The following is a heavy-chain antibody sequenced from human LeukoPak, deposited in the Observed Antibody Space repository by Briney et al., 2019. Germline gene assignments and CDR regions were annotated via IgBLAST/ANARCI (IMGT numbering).Heavy chain of an antibody. CDR1: GYTFTSYG. CDR2: ISAYNGNT. Sequence: GASVKVSCKASGYTFTSYGISWVRQAPGQGLEWMGWISAYNGNTNYAQKLQGRVTMTTDTSTSTAYMELRSLRSDDTAVYYCARDRVGDNWNDVGAYWGQGTLVTVSS. CDR3: ARDRVGDNWNDVGAY. V-gene: IGHV1-18*01. D-gene: IGHD1-1*01. J-gene: IGHJ4*02.